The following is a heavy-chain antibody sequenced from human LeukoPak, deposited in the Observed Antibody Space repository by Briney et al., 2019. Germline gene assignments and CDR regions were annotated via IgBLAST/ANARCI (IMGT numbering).Heavy chain of an antibody. D-gene: IGHD2-2*01. J-gene: IGHJ4*02. CDR2: INTDTRSP. CDR3: ARAVGYCFSTSCYLAY. V-gene: IGHV7-4-1*02. Sequence: ASVKVSCKASGYSFTNYAMNWVRQAPGQGLEWMGWINTDTRSPTYAQGFTGRSVFSLDTSVSTAYLQISSLKAEDTAVYYCARAVGYCFSTSCYLAYWGQGTLVTVSS. CDR1: GYSFTNYA.